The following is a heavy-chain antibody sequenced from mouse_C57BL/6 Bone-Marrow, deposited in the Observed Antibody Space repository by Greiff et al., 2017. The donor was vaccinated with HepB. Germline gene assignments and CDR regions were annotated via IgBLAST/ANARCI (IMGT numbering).Heavy chain of an antibody. CDR3: ARYEQYYGSSYPFAY. V-gene: IGHV7-3*01. CDR1: GFTFTDYY. J-gene: IGHJ3*01. D-gene: IGHD1-1*01. Sequence: EVMLVESGGGLVQPGGSLSLSCAASGFTFTDYYMSWVRQPPGKALEWLGFIRNKANGYTTEYSASVKGRFTISRDNSQSIIYHQTNALRADDSATYYCARYEQYYGSSYPFAYCGQATLVTVSA. CDR2: IRNKANGYTT.